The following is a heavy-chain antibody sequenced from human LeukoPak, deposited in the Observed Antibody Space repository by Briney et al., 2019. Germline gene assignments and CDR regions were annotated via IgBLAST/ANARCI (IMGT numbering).Heavy chain of an antibody. CDR2: IGWDGGSS. J-gene: IGHJ4*02. CDR3: AKDSVAVTGTGNIDY. CDR1: GFTFDDYA. D-gene: IGHD6-19*01. Sequence: GGSLRLSCAASGFTFDDYAMHWVRQAPGKGLEWVSLIGWDGGSSYYADSVKGRFTISRDNSKNSLYLQMNSLRAEDTALYYCAKDSVAVTGTGNIDYWGQGTLVTVSS. V-gene: IGHV3-43D*03.